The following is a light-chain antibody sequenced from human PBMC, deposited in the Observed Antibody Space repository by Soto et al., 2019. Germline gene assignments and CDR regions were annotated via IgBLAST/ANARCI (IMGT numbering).Light chain of an antibody. Sequence: DIQMTQSPSTLSASLGDRVTITCRASQSISSGLAWYQQKPGKAPKVLIYDASSLQSGVPSRFSGSGSGTEFTLTISSMQPEDFAIYYCQQYNSYSPLTFGQGTKVEIK. CDR1: QSISSG. CDR3: QQYNSYSPLT. J-gene: IGKJ1*01. V-gene: IGKV1-5*01. CDR2: DAS.